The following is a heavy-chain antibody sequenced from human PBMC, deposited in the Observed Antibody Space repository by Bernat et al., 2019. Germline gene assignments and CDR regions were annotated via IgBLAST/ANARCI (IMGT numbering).Heavy chain of an antibody. D-gene: IGHD4-23*01. CDR3: TGYGGNSV. CDR2: IYGGGRT. CDR1: GFSVSTNY. V-gene: IGHV3-66*01. J-gene: IGHJ4*02. Sequence: EVQLVESGGGLVQPGGSLRLSCTASGFSVSTNYVSWVRQAPGKGLECVSVIYGGGRTYYADSVKDRFTISRDSSKNTVSLLINSLRAEDTAMYFCTGYGGNSVWGQGTLVTVSS.